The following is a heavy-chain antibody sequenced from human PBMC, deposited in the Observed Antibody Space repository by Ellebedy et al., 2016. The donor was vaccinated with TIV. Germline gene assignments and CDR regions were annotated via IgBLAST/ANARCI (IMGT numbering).Heavy chain of an antibody. Sequence: GGSLRLSXAASGFTFSNYWMSWLRQAPGKGLEWVSTISGSGDTTYYADSVKGRFTISRDNSKNTLFLQMNSLRAEDTGIYYCAYCSSASCSSGAHFDDWGQGTPVTVSS. CDR3: AYCSSASCSSGAHFDD. D-gene: IGHD2-15*01. J-gene: IGHJ4*02. CDR1: GFTFSNYW. CDR2: ISGSGDTT. V-gene: IGHV3-23*01.